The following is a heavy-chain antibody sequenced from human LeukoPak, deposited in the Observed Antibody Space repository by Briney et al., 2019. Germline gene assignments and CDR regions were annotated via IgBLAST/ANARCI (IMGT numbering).Heavy chain of an antibody. CDR2: IIPILGIA. J-gene: IGHJ6*02. Sequence: GSSVKVSCKASGGTFSSYAISWVRQAPGQGLEWVGRIIPILGIANYAQKFQGRVTMTRNTSISTAYMELSSLRSEDTAVYYCARATVPLVPAAIGSYYYYGMDVWGQGTTVTVSS. CDR1: GGTFSSYA. CDR3: ARATVPLVPAAIGSYYYYGMDV. D-gene: IGHD2-2*01. V-gene: IGHV1-69*04.